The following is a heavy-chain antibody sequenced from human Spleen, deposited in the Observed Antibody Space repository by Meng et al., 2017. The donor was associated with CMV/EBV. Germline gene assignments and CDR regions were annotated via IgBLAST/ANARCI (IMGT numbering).Heavy chain of an antibody. Sequence: ASVKVSCKASGYTFTGYYMHWVRQAPGQGLEWMGWINPNSGGTNYAQKFQGRVTMTRDTSISTAYMELSRLRSDDTAVYYCARYYGSGNGDYYGMDVWGQGTTVTVSS. CDR3: ARYYGSGNGDYYGMDV. J-gene: IGHJ6*02. CDR1: GYTFTGYY. CDR2: INPNSGGT. V-gene: IGHV1-2*02. D-gene: IGHD3-10*01.